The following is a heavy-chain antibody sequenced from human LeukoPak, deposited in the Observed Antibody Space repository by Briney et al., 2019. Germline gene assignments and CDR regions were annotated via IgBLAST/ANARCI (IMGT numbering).Heavy chain of an antibody. D-gene: IGHD3-3*01. CDR3: ARPRYDFWSGSSYYYYGMDV. J-gene: IGHJ6*02. CDR1: GYTFSSYG. V-gene: IGHV3-33*01. CDR2: IWYDGSNK. Sequence: GGSLRLSCAASGYTFSSYGMHWVRQAPGKGLEWVAVIWYDGSNKYYADSVKGRFTISRDNSKNTLYLQMNSLRAEDTAVYYCARPRYDFWSGSSYYYYGMDVWGQGTTLTVSS.